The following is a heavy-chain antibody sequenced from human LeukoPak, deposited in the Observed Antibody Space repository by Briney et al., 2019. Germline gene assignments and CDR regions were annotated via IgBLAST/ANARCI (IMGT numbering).Heavy chain of an antibody. Sequence: PGGSLRLSCAASGFTFSSYGTHWVCQAPGKGMEWVAFIRYDGSNKYYADSVKGRFTISRDNSKNTLYLQMNSLRAEDTAVYYCAKVNRPQRSSSTALDYWGQGTLVTVSS. J-gene: IGHJ4*02. V-gene: IGHV3-30*02. CDR1: GFTFSSYG. CDR2: IRYDGSNK. D-gene: IGHD2-15*01. CDR3: AKVNRPQRSSSTALDY.